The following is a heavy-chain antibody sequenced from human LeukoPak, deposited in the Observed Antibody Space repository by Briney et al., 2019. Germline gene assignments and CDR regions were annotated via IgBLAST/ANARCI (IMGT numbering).Heavy chain of an antibody. Sequence: GESLKISCQGSGYTFSAYCIGWVRQMPGKGLEWMGIIYPGDSDTRYSPSFQGQVTISADKSISTAYLQWSSLKASDTAMYYCARGGPNYGDYGRYWGQGTLVTVSS. J-gene: IGHJ4*02. CDR2: IYPGDSDT. V-gene: IGHV5-51*01. CDR1: GYTFSAYC. CDR3: ARGGPNYGDYGRY. D-gene: IGHD4-17*01.